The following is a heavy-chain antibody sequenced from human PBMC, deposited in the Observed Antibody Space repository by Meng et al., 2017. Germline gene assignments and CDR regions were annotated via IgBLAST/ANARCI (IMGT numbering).Heavy chain of an antibody. CDR1: GFTFSSDG. V-gene: IGHV3-33*01. Sequence: GESLKISCSASGFTFSSDGMHWVRPAPGKGLEWVAVIWYDGSNKYYADPVKGRFTISRDISKNTLYLQMNSLRAEDTAVYYCARERRAANNWFDPWGQGTLVTVSS. D-gene: IGHD2-15*01. CDR2: IWYDGSNK. CDR3: ARERRAANNWFDP. J-gene: IGHJ5*02.